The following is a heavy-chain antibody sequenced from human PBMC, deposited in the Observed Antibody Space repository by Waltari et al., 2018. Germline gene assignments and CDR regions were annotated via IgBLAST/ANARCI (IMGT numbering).Heavy chain of an antibody. CDR3: ARYGEVPASYFFDH. J-gene: IGHJ4*01. D-gene: IGHD2-21*01. CDR1: GESFLGYF. V-gene: IGHV4-34*01. CDR2: IHYSGST. Sequence: QVQLHQWGAGQLKPSEPLSLTCAVSGESFLGYFWSWVRQSPGKGLEWVGSIHYSGSTNYNPTLESRLSLSVDTTKKQFSLKLTSVTAADAALYFCARYGEVPASYFFDHWGQGTLVTVSS.